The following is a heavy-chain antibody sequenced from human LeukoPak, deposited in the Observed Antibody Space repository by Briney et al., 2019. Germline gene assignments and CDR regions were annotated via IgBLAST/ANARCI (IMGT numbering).Heavy chain of an antibody. J-gene: IGHJ3*02. CDR3: ARDMTTYHAFDI. D-gene: IGHD1-1*01. V-gene: IGHV3-48*03. CDR2: ISSSGSTI. CDR1: GFTFSSYE. Sequence: GGSLRLSCAASGFTFSSYEMNWVRQAPGKGLEWVSYISSSGSTIYYADSVKGRFTISRDNAKNSLYLQMNSLRAEDTPIYYCARDMTTYHAFDIWGQGTMVTVSS.